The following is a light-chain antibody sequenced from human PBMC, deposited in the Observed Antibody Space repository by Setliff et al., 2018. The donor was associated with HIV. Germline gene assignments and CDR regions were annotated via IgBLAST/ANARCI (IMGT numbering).Light chain of an antibody. Sequence: QSVLAQPASVSGSPGQSISISCTGTSSDVGAYNYVSWYQQHPGKAPKLMIHEVSNRPPGVSNRFSGSKSGNTASLTISGLRAEDEANYYCSSYTSSSTLVFGTGTKVTVL. J-gene: IGLJ1*01. CDR2: EVS. V-gene: IGLV2-14*01. CDR1: SSDVGAYNY. CDR3: SSYTSSSTLV.